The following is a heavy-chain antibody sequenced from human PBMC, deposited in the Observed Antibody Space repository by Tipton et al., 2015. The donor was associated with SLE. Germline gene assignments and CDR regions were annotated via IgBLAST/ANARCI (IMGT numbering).Heavy chain of an antibody. CDR1: GDSISSYY. Sequence: GLVKPSESLSLTCNVSGDSISSYYWSWIRQPPGKGLEWIGYIYYSGSTNYNPSLKSRVTISVDTSKNEFSLKLTSVTAADTAVYYCASGGLCGTSRYYYYYGMDVWGEGTTVTVSS. V-gene: IGHV4-59*01. D-gene: IGHD2-15*01. J-gene: IGHJ6*04. CDR3: ASGGLCGTSRYYYYYGMDV. CDR2: IYYSGST.